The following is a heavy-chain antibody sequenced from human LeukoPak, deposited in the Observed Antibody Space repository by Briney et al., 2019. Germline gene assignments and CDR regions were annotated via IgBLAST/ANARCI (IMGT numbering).Heavy chain of an antibody. CDR1: GFTFSSYD. J-gene: IGHJ5*02. Sequence: GGSLRLSCAASGFTFSSYDMHWVRQATGKGLEWVSAIGTAGDTYYPGSVKGRFTISRENAKNSLYLQMNSLRAGDTAVYYCARDNGYGDYRWFDPWGQGTLVTVSS. CDR2: IGTAGDT. CDR3: ARDNGYGDYRWFDP. D-gene: IGHD4-17*01. V-gene: IGHV3-13*01.